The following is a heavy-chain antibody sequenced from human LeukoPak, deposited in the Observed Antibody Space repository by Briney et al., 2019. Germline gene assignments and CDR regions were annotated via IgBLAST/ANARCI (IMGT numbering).Heavy chain of an antibody. Sequence: GGSLRLSCAASGFMFSDYAMSWVRQIPGKAPEWVATIGHIRDQNTYYADSVKGRFTISRDNSENVVYLQMDRLRAEDGAIYFCSKDRRRYYFSSSGCFFDSWGQGSLVTVSS. D-gene: IGHD3-22*01. V-gene: IGHV3-23*01. CDR2: IGHIRDQNT. J-gene: IGHJ5*01. CDR1: GFMFSDYA. CDR3: SKDRRRYYFSSSGCFFDS.